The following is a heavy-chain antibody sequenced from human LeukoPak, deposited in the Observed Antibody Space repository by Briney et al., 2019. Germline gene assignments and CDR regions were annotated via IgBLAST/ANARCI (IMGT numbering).Heavy chain of an antibody. D-gene: IGHD5-18*01. Sequence: GGSLRLSCAASGFTFSSYSMNWVRQAPGKGLEWVSYISSSSSTIYYADSVKGRFTISRDNAKNSLYLQMSSLRAEDTALYYCAKDIGRGVDTAPPGWFDPWGQGTLVTVSS. CDR1: GFTFSSYS. J-gene: IGHJ5*02. V-gene: IGHV3-48*04. CDR3: AKDIGRGVDTAPPGWFDP. CDR2: ISSSSSTI.